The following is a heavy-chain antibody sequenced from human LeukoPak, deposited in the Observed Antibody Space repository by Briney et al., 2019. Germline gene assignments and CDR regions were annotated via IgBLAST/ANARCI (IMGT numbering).Heavy chain of an antibody. CDR2: ISYDGSNK. CDR1: GFTFSSYA. Sequence: GGSLRLSCAASGFTFSSYAMHWVRQAPGKGLEWVAVISYDGSNKYYADSVEGRFTISRDNSKNTLYLQMNSLRAEDTAVYYCARAKKWLPPFDYWGQGTLVTVSS. J-gene: IGHJ4*02. CDR3: ARAKKWLPPFDY. D-gene: IGHD6-19*01. V-gene: IGHV3-30-3*01.